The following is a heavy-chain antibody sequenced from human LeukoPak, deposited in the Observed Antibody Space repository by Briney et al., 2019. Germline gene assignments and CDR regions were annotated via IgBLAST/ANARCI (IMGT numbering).Heavy chain of an antibody. J-gene: IGHJ4*02. D-gene: IGHD1-26*01. CDR1: GYTFTSYG. V-gene: IGHV1-18*01. CDR3: ARDRASKWELLPHAIDY. Sequence: ASVKVSCKASGYTFTSYGISWVRQAPGQGLEWMGWISAYNGNTNYAQKFQGRVTITADKSTSTAYMELSSLRSEDTAVYYCARDRASKWELLPHAIDYWGQGTLVTVSS. CDR2: ISAYNGNT.